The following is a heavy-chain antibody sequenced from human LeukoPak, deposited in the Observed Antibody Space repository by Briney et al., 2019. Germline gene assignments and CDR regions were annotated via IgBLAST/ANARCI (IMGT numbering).Heavy chain of an antibody. CDR3: ASDPSMVRGVIMEFDY. D-gene: IGHD3-10*01. Sequence: EASVKVSCKASGYTFTSYGISWVRQAPGQGLEWMGWISAYNGNTNYAQKLQGRVTMTTDTSTSTAYMELRSLRSDDTAVYYCASDPSMVRGVIMEFDYWGQGTLVTVSS. J-gene: IGHJ4*02. CDR1: GYTFTSYG. CDR2: ISAYNGNT. V-gene: IGHV1-18*01.